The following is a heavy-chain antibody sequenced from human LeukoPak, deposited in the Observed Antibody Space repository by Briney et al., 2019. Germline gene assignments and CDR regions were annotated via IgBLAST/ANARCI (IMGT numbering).Heavy chain of an antibody. V-gene: IGHV1-18*01. CDR2: ISAYNGNT. Sequence: GASVKDSCKASGYTFTSYGISWVRQAPGQGLEWMGWISAYNGNTNYAQKFQGRVTITTDESTSTAYMELSSLRSEDTAVYYCARDFNPYSSGWYGGYWGQGTLVTVSS. CDR3: ARDFNPYSSGWYGGY. CDR1: GYTFTSYG. D-gene: IGHD6-19*01. J-gene: IGHJ4*02.